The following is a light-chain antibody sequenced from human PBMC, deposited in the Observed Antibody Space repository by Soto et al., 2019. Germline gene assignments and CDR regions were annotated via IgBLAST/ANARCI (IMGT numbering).Light chain of an antibody. Sequence: IQMTQSPSSVSASVGDRVTITCRASQAISSWLAWYQQKPGHPPNLLIYSASTLRSGVPSRFSGSESVAVFTLTISNLQPEDFATYYCQQASSFPLTFGGGTKVEVK. CDR1: QAISSW. V-gene: IGKV1-12*01. J-gene: IGKJ4*01. CDR3: QQASSFPLT. CDR2: SAS.